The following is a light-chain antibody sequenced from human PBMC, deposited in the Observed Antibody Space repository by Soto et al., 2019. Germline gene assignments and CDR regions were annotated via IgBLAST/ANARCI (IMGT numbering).Light chain of an antibody. V-gene: IGLV2-18*02. CDR2: EVS. CDR1: SSDVGSYNR. Sequence: QSALTQPPSVSGSPGQSVTISCTGTSSDVGSYNRVSWYQQPPGTAPKLMIYEVSNRPSGVPDRFSGSKSSNTASLTISGLQAEDEADYYCSSYTSSSTEVVFGGGTKLTVL. J-gene: IGLJ2*01. CDR3: SSYTSSSTEVV.